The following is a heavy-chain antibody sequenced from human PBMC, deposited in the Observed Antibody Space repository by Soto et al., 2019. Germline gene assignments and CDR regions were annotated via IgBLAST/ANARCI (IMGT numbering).Heavy chain of an antibody. CDR1: GFTFSDYS. CDR2: ITISSSTI. J-gene: IGHJ4*02. CDR3: ARDRRTITAGVFDS. Sequence: GGSLRLSCEASGFTFSDYSMNWVRQAPGKGLEWVSFITISSSTIYYADSVKGRFTISRDNAKNSLYLQMNSLRDEYTAVYFCARDRRTITAGVFDSWGQGTLVTVSS. V-gene: IGHV3-48*02. D-gene: IGHD1-20*01.